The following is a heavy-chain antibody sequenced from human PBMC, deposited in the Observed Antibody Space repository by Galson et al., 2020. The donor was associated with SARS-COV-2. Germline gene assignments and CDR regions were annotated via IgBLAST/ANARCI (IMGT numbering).Heavy chain of an antibody. CDR1: GGSISSYY. J-gene: IGHJ4*02. CDR3: ARAYGGNSFDY. V-gene: IGHV4-4*07. CDR2: LYNSWTT. D-gene: IGHD2-15*01. Sequence: SETLSLTCTVSGGSISSYYWSWIRQPAGKGLEWIGRLYNSWTTNYNPSLKSRVTMSVDMSKNQFSLRLSSVTAADTAMYYCARAYGGNSFDYWGQGILVTVSS.